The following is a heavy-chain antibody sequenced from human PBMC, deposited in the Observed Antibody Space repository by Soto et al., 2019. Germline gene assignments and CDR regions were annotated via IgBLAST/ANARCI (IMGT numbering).Heavy chain of an antibody. V-gene: IGHV4-4*02. CDR1: GGSISTSNW. D-gene: IGHD3-10*01. J-gene: IGHJ4*02. Sequence: QVKLQESGPGLVKPSGTLSLTCAVSGGSISTSNWWSWVRQPPGKGVEWIGEIFHRGNTNYNPSLKSRVTMAVDKSRNQFSLKLSSVTAADTAIYYCARRWGEGRVDYWGQGTLVTVSS. CDR2: IFHRGNT. CDR3: ARRWGEGRVDY.